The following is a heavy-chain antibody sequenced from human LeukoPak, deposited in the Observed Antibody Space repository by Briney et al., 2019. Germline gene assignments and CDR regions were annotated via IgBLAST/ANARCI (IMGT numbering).Heavy chain of an antibody. CDR2: IYYSGST. Sequence: NSSETLSLTCTVSGGPISSYYWSWNRPPPGKGLEWIGYIYYSGSTNYNPSLKSRVTISVDTSKNQFSLKLSSVTAADTGVYYCARADYYDSSALGYYFDYWGQGTLVTVSS. J-gene: IGHJ4*02. CDR3: ARADYYDSSALGYYFDY. CDR1: GGPISSYY. V-gene: IGHV4-59*01. D-gene: IGHD3-22*01.